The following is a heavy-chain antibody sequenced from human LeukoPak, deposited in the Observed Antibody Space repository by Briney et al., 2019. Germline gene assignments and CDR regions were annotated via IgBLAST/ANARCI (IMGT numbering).Heavy chain of an antibody. CDR3: ATGAGPLDY. CDR1: GGSISSYY. Sequence: SETLSLTCTVSGGSISSYYWNWIRQPAGMGLEWIGRFYTGGGPNNNPSLKSRVTMSLDTSKNQFFLKLTSVTAADTAVYFCATGAGPLDYWGQGILVTVSS. V-gene: IGHV4-4*07. J-gene: IGHJ4*02. CDR2: FYTGGGP. D-gene: IGHD4-17*01.